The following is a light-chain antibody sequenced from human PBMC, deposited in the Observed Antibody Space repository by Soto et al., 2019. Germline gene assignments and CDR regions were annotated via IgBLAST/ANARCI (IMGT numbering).Light chain of an antibody. CDR1: SSNIGSNT. Sequence: QSVLTQPPSASGTPGQGVTISCSGSSSNIGSNTVNWYQQLPGTAPKLLIYNNNQRPSGVPDRFSGSKSGTSASLAISGLQSEDEADYYCEGWDDSLNGVLFGGGTKVTVL. V-gene: IGLV1-44*01. CDR3: EGWDDSLNGVL. J-gene: IGLJ2*01. CDR2: NNN.